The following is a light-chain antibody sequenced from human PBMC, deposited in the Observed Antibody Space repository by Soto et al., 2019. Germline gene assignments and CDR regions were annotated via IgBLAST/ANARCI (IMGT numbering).Light chain of an antibody. CDR2: LGS. Sequence: DIVMTQSPLSLPVTPGEPASISCRSSQSLLHSNGYNYLDWYLQKPGQSPQLLIYLGSTRASGVPDRFSCSGSGTDFTLKISRVEAEDVGVYYCIQALQTPQYTLGQGTKVDLK. CDR1: QSLLHSNGYNY. V-gene: IGKV2-28*01. CDR3: IQALQTPQYT. J-gene: IGKJ2*01.